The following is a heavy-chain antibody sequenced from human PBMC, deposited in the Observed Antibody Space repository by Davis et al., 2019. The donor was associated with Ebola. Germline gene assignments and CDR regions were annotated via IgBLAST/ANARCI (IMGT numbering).Heavy chain of an antibody. CDR2: ISYDGSNK. V-gene: IGHV3-30-3*01. CDR3: ARSRHFDY. CDR1: GFTFSSYA. J-gene: IGHJ4*02. Sequence: GGSLRLSCAASGFTFSSYAMHWVRQAPGKGLEWVAVISYDGSNKYYADSVKGRFTISRDNSKNTLYLQMNSLRAEDTAVYYCARSRHFDYWGQGTLVTVSS.